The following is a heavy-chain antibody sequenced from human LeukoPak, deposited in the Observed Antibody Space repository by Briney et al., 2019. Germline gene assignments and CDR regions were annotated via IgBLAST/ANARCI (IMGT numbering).Heavy chain of an antibody. CDR3: ARDGPLFGVPKDYFDY. CDR1: GFTFSSYS. CDR2: ISSSSSTI. V-gene: IGHV3-48*02. Sequence: PGGSLRLSCAASGFTFSSYSMNWVRQAPGKGLEWVSYISSSSSTIYYADSVKGRFTISRDNAKNSLYLQMNSLRDEDTAVYYCARDGPLFGVPKDYFDYWGQGTLVTVSS. J-gene: IGHJ4*02. D-gene: IGHD3-3*01.